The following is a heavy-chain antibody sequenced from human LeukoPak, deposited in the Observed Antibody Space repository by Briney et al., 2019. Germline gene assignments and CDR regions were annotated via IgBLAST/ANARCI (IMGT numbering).Heavy chain of an antibody. Sequence: GGSLRLSCVASGFTFSNYGMNWVRQAPGKGLEWVSGIVGSGVTTYYATSVKGRFTISREDSKNTLYLEMSSLRVEDTALYYCAKDKSAWLEYNWFDPWGQGTLVTVSS. CDR2: IVGSGVTT. CDR3: AKDKSAWLEYNWFDP. J-gene: IGHJ5*02. D-gene: IGHD6-19*01. V-gene: IGHV3-23*01. CDR1: GFTFSNYG.